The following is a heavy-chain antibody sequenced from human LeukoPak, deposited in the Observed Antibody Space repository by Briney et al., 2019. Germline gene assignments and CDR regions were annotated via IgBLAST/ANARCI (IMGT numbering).Heavy chain of an antibody. V-gene: IGHV4-59*01. D-gene: IGHD6-19*01. CDR2: IYYSGST. CDR1: GGSISPYY. J-gene: IGHJ4*02. Sequence: SETLSLTCSVSGGSISPYYWSWIRQPPGKGLEWIGYIYYSGSTNYNPSLKSRVTISVDTSKNQFSLKLSSVTAADTAVYYCARDPHSSGTDYWGQGTLVTVSS. CDR3: ARDPHSSGTDY.